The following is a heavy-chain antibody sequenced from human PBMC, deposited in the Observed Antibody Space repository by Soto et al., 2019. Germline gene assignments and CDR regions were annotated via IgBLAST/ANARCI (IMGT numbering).Heavy chain of an antibody. CDR3: ARVYSSRGYGMDV. Sequence: PSETLYLTCTVSGGSISSYYWSWIWQPPGKGLEWIGYIYYSGSTNYNPSLKSRVTISVDTSKNQFSLKLSSVTAADSAVYYCARVYSSRGYGMDVWGQGTTVTVSS. CDR2: IYYSGST. V-gene: IGHV4-59*01. J-gene: IGHJ6*02. CDR1: GGSISSYY. D-gene: IGHD6-13*01.